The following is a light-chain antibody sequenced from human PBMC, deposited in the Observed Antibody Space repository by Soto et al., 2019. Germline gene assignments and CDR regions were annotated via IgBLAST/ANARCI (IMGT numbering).Light chain of an antibody. J-gene: IGKJ4*01. CDR3: QQRSNWPLLT. V-gene: IGKV3-11*01. CDR1: QSVSSY. CDR2: DAS. Sequence: EIVLTQSPATLSLSPGERATLSCRASQSVSSYLAWYPQKPGQAPRLLIYDASNRATGIPARFSGSGSGTDFTLTISSLETEAFAVYYCQQRSNWPLLTFGGGNKVEIK.